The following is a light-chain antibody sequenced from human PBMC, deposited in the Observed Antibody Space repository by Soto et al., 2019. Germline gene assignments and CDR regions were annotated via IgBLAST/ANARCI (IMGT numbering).Light chain of an antibody. Sequence: QSVLTQPPSASGTPGQRVTISCSGSNSNIGSNTVNWYQQRAGTLMIYEVSNRPSGVSNRFSGSKSGNTASLTISGLQAENEADYYCSSYTSSSTRAVFGTGTKATVL. CDR2: EVS. CDR3: SSYTSSSTRAV. V-gene: IGLV2-14*01. J-gene: IGLJ1*01. CDR1: NSNIGSNT.